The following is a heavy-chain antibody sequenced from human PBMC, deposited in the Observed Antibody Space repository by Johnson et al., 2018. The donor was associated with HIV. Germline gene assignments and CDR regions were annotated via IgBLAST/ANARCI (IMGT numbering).Heavy chain of an antibody. V-gene: IGHV3-11*01. CDR1: GVIFSDYY. CDR3: ARGDGYRRAFYI. D-gene: IGHD1-1*01. Sequence: HVQLVESGGGLVKPGGSLRLSCAVSGVIFSDYYMSWIRQAPGKGLEWVSYISGSGNSIYYADSVKGRFTISRDNAKNSLYLQMNSLRAEDTAVYYCARGDGYRRAFYICGQGTMVTVSS. CDR2: ISGSGNSI. J-gene: IGHJ3*02.